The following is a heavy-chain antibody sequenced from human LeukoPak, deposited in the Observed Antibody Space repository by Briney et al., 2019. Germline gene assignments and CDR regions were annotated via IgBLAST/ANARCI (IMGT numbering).Heavy chain of an antibody. CDR3: AKGDNFGRVADSFDS. CDR1: GFTFHKFA. Sequence: PGGSLRLSCVASGFTFHKFAMTWVRQTPGKGLEWVSPITGSGGDTYIADSVKGRFFISRDNSKNTLSVQMNSLRADDTAVYYCAKGDNFGRVADSFDSWGQGTMVTVSS. V-gene: IGHV3-23*01. CDR2: ITGSGGDT. D-gene: IGHD1-1*01. J-gene: IGHJ3*01.